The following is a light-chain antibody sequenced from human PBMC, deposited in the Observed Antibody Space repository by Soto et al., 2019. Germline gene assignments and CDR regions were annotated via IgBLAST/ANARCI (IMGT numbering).Light chain of an antibody. CDR1: QSVGTW. CDR2: GAS. Sequence: DIRMTQSPSTLSASVGGRVTITCRASQSVGTWVAWYQQKPGKAPKLLIYGASNLESGVPSRFSGSGSGTEFTLTITTLQPDDFATYFCQHYRRNTWSFGPGTKVDIK. J-gene: IGKJ1*01. CDR3: QHYRRNTWS. V-gene: IGKV1-5*01.